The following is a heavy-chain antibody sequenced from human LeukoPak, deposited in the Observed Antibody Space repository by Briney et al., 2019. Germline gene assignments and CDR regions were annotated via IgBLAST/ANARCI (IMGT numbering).Heavy chain of an antibody. J-gene: IGHJ5*02. Sequence: GGSLRLSCTASGFTFSNYWMMWVRQAPGKGLEWVANINEDGSEKYYADSVEGRFTISRDNAKNSLDLQMNSLRAEDTAVYYCARGRITMVRGVPFNWFDPWGQGTLVTVSS. CDR3: ARGRITMVRGVPFNWFDP. CDR2: INEDGSEK. CDR1: GFTFSNYW. D-gene: IGHD3-10*01. V-gene: IGHV3-7*01.